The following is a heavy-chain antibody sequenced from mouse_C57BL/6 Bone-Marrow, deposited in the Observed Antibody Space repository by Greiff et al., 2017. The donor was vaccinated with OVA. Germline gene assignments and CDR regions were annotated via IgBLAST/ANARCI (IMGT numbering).Heavy chain of an antibody. CDR1: GFTFSSYG. Sequence: VQLKESGGDLVKPGGSLKLSCAASGFTFSSYGMSWVRQTPDKRLEWVATISSGGSYTYYPDSVKGRFTISRDNAKNTLYLQMSSLKSDDTAMYYCARHDYDWFAYWGQGTLVTVSA. CDR2: ISSGGSYT. V-gene: IGHV5-6*01. CDR3: ARHDYDWFAY. J-gene: IGHJ3*01. D-gene: IGHD2-4*01.